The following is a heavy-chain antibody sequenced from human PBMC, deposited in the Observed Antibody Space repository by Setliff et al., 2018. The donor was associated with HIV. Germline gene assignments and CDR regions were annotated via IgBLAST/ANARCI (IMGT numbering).Heavy chain of an antibody. V-gene: IGHV4-34*01. D-gene: IGHD5-12*01. CDR1: GGSFTDIGGSFTDYY. CDR2: INHRGST. CDR3: ATLKMATIYRDFDY. J-gene: IGHJ4*02. Sequence: SETLSLTCAVFGGSFTDIGGSFTDYYWIWIRQPPGKGLEWIGEINHRGSTNCNPSLKSRVSISVDTSRNQFSLKLSSVTAADTAVYYCATLKMATIYRDFDYWGQGTLVTVSS.